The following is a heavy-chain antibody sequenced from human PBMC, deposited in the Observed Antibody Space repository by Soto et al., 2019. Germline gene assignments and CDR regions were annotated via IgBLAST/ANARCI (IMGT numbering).Heavy chain of an antibody. J-gene: IGHJ6*02. CDR3: FHYDILTGPHAGTGNYYYYGMDV. CDR1: GGTFSSYA. V-gene: IGHV1-69*13. CDR2: IIPIFGTA. D-gene: IGHD3-9*01. Sequence: SVKVSCKASGGTFSSYAISWVRQAPGQGLEWMGGIIPIFGTANYAQKFQGRVTITADESTSTAYMELSSLRSEDTAVYYCFHYDILTGPHAGTGNYYYYGMDVWGQGTTVTVSS.